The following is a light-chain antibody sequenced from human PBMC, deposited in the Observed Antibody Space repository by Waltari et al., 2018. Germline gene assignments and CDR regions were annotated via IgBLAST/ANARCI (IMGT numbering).Light chain of an antibody. CDR2: DAS. J-gene: IGKJ2*01. CDR3: RHRSNLPGT. V-gene: IGKV3-11*01. CDR1: QSVSRY. Sequence: IVLTQSLATLSLSPGERATLSCRASQSVSRYLGWYKQKHGEATRLLSYDASNTATSIPARFSGSGSGTDFTLTCSSLEPDDCAVYYGRHRSNLPGTFGPGTTLEI.